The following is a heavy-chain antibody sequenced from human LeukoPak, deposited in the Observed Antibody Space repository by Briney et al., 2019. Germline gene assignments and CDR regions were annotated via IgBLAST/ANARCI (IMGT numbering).Heavy chain of an antibody. J-gene: IGHJ4*02. V-gene: IGHV3-7*01. Sequence: GGSLRLSCEVSGFTLRDFWMSWVRQARGKGLEGVAHIKQDGSKKDYVDSVRGRFTIARDDAKKSVFLEMNSLRVEDTAVYFCARVEFGEYSNYFDNWGQGALVTVSA. CDR2: IKQDGSKK. D-gene: IGHD2/OR15-2a*01. CDR3: ARVEFGEYSNYFDN. CDR1: GFTLRDFW.